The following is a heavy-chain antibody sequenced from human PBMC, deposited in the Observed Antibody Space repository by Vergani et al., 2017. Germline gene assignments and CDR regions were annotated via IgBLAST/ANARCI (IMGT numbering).Heavy chain of an antibody. CDR3: ASKRGACRAAYCHSYDF. Sequence: QVQLQESGPGLVTPSETLSLTCNVSGDSVISTDYHWGWLRQPPGKGLEWIGSMDYSGSTSYNPSLESRISISFETPKNQFSLRLTSVTAADTAVYYCASKRGACRAAYCHSYDFWGPGTLVGVSS. D-gene: IGHD2-15*01. CDR2: MDYSGST. V-gene: IGHV4-39*01. J-gene: IGHJ4*02. CDR1: GDSVISTDYH.